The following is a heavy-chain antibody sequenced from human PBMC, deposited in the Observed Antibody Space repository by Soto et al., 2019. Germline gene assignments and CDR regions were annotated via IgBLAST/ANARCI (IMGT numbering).Heavy chain of an antibody. CDR3: ARVVITMVRGVIIRWDYYYGMDV. J-gene: IGHJ6*02. D-gene: IGHD3-10*01. CDR1: GFTFSSYS. CDR2: ISSSSSYI. Sequence: GGSLRLSCAAYGFTFSSYSMNWVRQAPGKGLEWVSSISSSSSYIYYADSVKGRFTISRDNAKNSLYLQMNSLRAEDTAVYYYARVVITMVRGVIIRWDYYYGMDVWGQGTTVTVSS. V-gene: IGHV3-21*01.